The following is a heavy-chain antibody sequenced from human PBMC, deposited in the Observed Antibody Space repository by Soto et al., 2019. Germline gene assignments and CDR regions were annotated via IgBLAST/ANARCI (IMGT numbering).Heavy chain of an antibody. CDR3: ARTPGPEVAASLEYYYFYGMDV. D-gene: IGHD2-15*01. CDR1: GYSFTSYW. Sequence: PGESLKISCEASGYSFTSYWIGWVRQMPGKGLEWMGIIHPGDSDTKYSPSFQGQVTISVDKSITTAYLQWSSLKASDTAMYYCARTPGPEVAASLEYYYFYGMDVCGQGPTVTVYS. J-gene: IGHJ6*02. V-gene: IGHV5-51*01. CDR2: IHPGDSDT.